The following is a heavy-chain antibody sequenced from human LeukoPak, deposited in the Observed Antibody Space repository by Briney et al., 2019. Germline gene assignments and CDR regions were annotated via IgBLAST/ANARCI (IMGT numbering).Heavy chain of an antibody. CDR2: ISGSGGST. CDR3: AKVIVPAARALSYYYGMDV. D-gene: IGHD2-2*01. V-gene: IGHV3-23*01. CDR1: GFTFSSYA. J-gene: IGHJ6*02. Sequence: GGSLRLSCAASGFTFSSYAMSWVRQATGKGLEWVSAISGSGGSTYYADSVKGRFTISRDNSKNTLYLQMNSLRAEDTAVYYCAKVIVPAARALSYYYGMDVWGQGTTVTVSS.